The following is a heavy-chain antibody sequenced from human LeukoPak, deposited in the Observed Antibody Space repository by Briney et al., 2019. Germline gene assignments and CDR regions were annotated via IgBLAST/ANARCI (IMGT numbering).Heavy chain of an antibody. CDR1: GFTFTTYW. D-gene: IGHD6-13*01. Sequence: GGSLRLSCAASGFTFTTYWMSWVRQAPGKGLEWVANVKQDGSEKYYMDSVKGRFTISRDNAKNSLYLQMSSLRAEDTAVYYCARVAAAVPDQWGQETLVTVSS. CDR2: VKQDGSEK. CDR3: ARVAAAVPDQ. V-gene: IGHV3-7*04. J-gene: IGHJ5*02.